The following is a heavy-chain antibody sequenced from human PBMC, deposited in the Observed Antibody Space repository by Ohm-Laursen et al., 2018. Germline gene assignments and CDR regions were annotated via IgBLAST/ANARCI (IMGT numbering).Heavy chain of an antibody. J-gene: IGHJ4*02. CDR3: AKGAPSSGTNYNPFDY. CDR2: ISGSGAGT. Sequence: GSLRLSCAASGFTFSSYAISWVRQAPGKGLEWVSGISGSGAGTYYADSVKGRFTMSRDNSKNTLYLQMNSLRAEDTAVYYCAKGAPSSGTNYNPFDYWGQGTLVTVSS. CDR1: GFTFSSYA. D-gene: IGHD3-10*01. V-gene: IGHV3-23*01.